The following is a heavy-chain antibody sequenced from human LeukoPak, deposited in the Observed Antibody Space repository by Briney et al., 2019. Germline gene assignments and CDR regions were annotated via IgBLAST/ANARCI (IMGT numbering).Heavy chain of an antibody. J-gene: IGHJ4*02. V-gene: IGHV4-38-2*02. Sequence: LRLSCAASGFTFSDYYMSWIRQAPGKGLEWIGSIYYSGSTYYNPSLKSRVTISVDTSKNQLSLKLSSVTAADTAVYYCARESVYYDFWSGYSDYWGQGTLVTVSS. CDR1: GFTFSDYY. CDR2: IYYSGST. D-gene: IGHD3-3*01. CDR3: ARESVYYDFWSGYSDY.